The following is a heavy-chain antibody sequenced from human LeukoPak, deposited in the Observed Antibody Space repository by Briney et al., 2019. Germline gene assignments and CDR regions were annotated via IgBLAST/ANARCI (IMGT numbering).Heavy chain of an antibody. CDR3: ARDSVWVGALPKYYFDY. V-gene: IGHV3-33*01. CDR2: IWYDGSNK. D-gene: IGHD3-10*01. Sequence: GGSLRLSCAASGVTFCSYGMRWGRQAPGKGLEWVAVIWYDGSNKYYADSVKGRFTISRDNSKNTLYLQMNSLRAEDTALYNCARDSVWVGALPKYYFDYWGQGTLVTVSS. CDR1: GVTFCSYG. J-gene: IGHJ4*02.